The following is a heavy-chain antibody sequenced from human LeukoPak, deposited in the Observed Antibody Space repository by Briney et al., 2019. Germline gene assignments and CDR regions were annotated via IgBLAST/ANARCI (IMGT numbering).Heavy chain of an antibody. CDR3: TVNWNDGSDFDY. V-gene: IGHV1-18*01. CDR2: ISAYNGNT. J-gene: IGHJ4*02. Sequence: ASVKVSCKASGYTFTSYGISWVRQAPGQGLEWMGWISAYNGNTNYAQKLQGRVTMTTDTSTSTAYMELRSLRSDDTAVYYCTVNWNDGSDFDYWGQGTLVTVSS. CDR1: GYTFTSYG. D-gene: IGHD1-20*01.